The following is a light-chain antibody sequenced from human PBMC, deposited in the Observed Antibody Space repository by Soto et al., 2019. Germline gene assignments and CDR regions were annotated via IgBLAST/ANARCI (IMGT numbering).Light chain of an antibody. CDR1: QSVLYSSNNKNY. Sequence: DIVMTQSPDSLAVSLGERATINCKSSQSVLYSSNNKNYLAWYQQKPGQPPKLLIYWASTRESGVPDRFSGSGSATDFTLTISSLQAGDVAVYYCQQYYSTPLTFGGGTKVEIK. J-gene: IGKJ4*01. CDR3: QQYYSTPLT. CDR2: WAS. V-gene: IGKV4-1*01.